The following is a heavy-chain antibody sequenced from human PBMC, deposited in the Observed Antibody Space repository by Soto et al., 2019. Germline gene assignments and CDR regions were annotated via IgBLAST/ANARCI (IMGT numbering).Heavy chain of an antibody. J-gene: IGHJ6*02. CDR1: GGSISSYY. CDR2: IYYSGST. Sequence: QVQLQESGPGLVKPSETLSLTCTVSGGSISSYYWSWIRQPPGKGLEWIGYIYYSGSTNYNPSLKSRVTISVDTSKNQFSLKLSPVTAADTAVYYCARDVNYYGMDVWGQGTTVTVSS. CDR3: ARDVNYYGMDV. V-gene: IGHV4-59*01.